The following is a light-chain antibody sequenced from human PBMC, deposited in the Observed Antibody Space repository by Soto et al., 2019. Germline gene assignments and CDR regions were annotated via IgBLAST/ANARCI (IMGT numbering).Light chain of an antibody. Sequence: QSVLTQPPSVSGAPGQRVTISCSGNSSNIGAGYDAHWYQLLPGTAPKLLIFGFTSRPSGVPDRFSGSKSDTSASLAITGLQADDDAYYYCQSFDRSLNSWVFGGGTKVTVL. CDR2: GFT. CDR1: SSNIGAGYD. CDR3: QSFDRSLNSWV. J-gene: IGLJ3*02. V-gene: IGLV1-40*01.